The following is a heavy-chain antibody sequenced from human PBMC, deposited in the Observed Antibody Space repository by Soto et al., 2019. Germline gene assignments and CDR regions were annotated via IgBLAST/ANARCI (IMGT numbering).Heavy chain of an antibody. CDR1: GGSISSGGYS. CDR3: ARGPPLGY. Sequence: QLQLQESGSGLAKPSQTLSLTCAVSGGSISSGGYSWSWIRQPPGKGLEWIGYIYHSGSTYYNPSLKSRVTISVDRSKHQFSLKLSSVTAADTAVYYCARGPPLGYWGQGTLVTVSS. CDR2: IYHSGST. J-gene: IGHJ4*02. V-gene: IGHV4-30-2*01.